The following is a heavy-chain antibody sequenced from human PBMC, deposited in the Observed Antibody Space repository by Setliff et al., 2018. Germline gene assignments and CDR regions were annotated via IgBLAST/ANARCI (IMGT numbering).Heavy chain of an antibody. CDR2: IYYTTNG. D-gene: IGHD6-19*01. CDR1: GDSISSGDDF. J-gene: IGHJ5*02. CDR3: ARAPVGDRNGLFDP. Sequence: SETLSLTCTVSGDSISSGDDFWSWIRQPPGMGLEWIGSIYYTTNGHYNPSLKSRVTMSVDTSKNHFSLELTSVTAADTAVYYCARAPVGDRNGLFDPWGQGTLVTVSS. V-gene: IGHV4-30-4*08.